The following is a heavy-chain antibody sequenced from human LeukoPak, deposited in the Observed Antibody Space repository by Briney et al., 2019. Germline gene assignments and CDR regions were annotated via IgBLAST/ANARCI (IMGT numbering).Heavy chain of an antibody. Sequence: PGGSLRLSCAASGVTFSSYGMHWVRQAPGKGLEWVALISSDGNDKLYGDSVKGRFTISRGDSKSTLYLQMNSLRAEDTAVYHCTTKVIRGNSGDDYDDWGQGTLVTVSS. D-gene: IGHD5-12*01. J-gene: IGHJ4*02. CDR3: TTKVIRGNSGDDYDD. CDR1: GVTFSSYG. CDR2: ISSDGNDK. V-gene: IGHV3-30*03.